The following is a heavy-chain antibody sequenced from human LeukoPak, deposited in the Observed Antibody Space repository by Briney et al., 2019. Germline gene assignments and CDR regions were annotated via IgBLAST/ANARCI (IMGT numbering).Heavy chain of an antibody. Sequence: ASVKVSCKASGGTFSSYAISWVRQAPGQGLEWMGRIIPIFGIANYAQKFPGRVTITADKSTSTAYMELSNLRSEDTAVYYCARGDSGSYQDWGQGTLVTVSS. J-gene: IGHJ4*02. D-gene: IGHD1-26*01. CDR3: ARGDSGSYQD. CDR2: IIPIFGIA. V-gene: IGHV1-69*04. CDR1: GGTFSSYA.